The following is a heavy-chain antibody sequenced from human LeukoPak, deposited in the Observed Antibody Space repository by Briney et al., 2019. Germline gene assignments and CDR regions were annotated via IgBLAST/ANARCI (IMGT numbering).Heavy chain of an antibody. Sequence: GGSLRLSCAASGFTASSSHMTWVRQTPGKGLEWVSVTYSGGNTDYADSVKGRFTISRDNSKNTLYLQMSSLRVEDTAIYYCARGRNYFPIDYWGQGTFVIVSS. J-gene: IGHJ4*02. V-gene: IGHV3-53*01. D-gene: IGHD2/OR15-2a*01. CDR1: GFTASSSH. CDR3: ARGRNYFPIDY. CDR2: TYSGGNT.